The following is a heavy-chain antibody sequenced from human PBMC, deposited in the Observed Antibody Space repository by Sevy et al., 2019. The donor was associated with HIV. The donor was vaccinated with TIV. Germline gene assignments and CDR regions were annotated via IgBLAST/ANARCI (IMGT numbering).Heavy chain of an antibody. CDR1: GFTFSSYA. J-gene: IGHJ3*02. CDR2: ISGSGGST. D-gene: IGHD5-12*01. V-gene: IGHV3-23*01. CDR3: AKDREMATITLGAFDI. Sequence: GGSLRLSCAASGFTFSSYAMSWVRQAPGKGLEWVSAISGSGGSTYYADSVKGRFTISRDNSKNTLYLQMNSLRAEDTAVYYSAKDREMATITLGAFDIWGQGTMVTVSS.